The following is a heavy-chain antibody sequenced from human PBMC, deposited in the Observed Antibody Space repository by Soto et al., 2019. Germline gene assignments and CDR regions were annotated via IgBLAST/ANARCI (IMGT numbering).Heavy chain of an antibody. V-gene: IGHV1-18*01. D-gene: IGHD6-19*01. Sequence: QVQLVQSGAEVKKPGASVKVSCKASGYTFTSYGISWVRQAPGQGLEWMGWISAYNGNTNYAQKLQGRVTMTTDTSTSTAYMELRSLRSDDTAVYYCAGDPTPYSSGGYVDYWGQGTLVTVSS. J-gene: IGHJ4*02. CDR1: GYTFTSYG. CDR2: ISAYNGNT. CDR3: AGDPTPYSSGGYVDY.